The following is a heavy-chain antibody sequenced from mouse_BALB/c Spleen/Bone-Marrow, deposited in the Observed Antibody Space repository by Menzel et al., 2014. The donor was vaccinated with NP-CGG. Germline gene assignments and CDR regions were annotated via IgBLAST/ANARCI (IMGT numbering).Heavy chain of an antibody. Sequence: VKLMESGAELVKPGASVKLSCKASGYTFTSYYMYWVKPRPGQGLEWIGEITPSNGDTNFNEKFKSKATLTVDKSSSTAYMQLSSLTSEDSAVYYCSREGAYWGQGTLVTVSA. CDR2: ITPSNGDT. CDR1: GYTFTSYY. J-gene: IGHJ3*01. V-gene: IGHV1S81*02. CDR3: SREGAY.